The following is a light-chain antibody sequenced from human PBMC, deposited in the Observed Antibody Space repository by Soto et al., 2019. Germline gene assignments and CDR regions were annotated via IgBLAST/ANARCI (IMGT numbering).Light chain of an antibody. CDR3: QLYDSSSAVV. CDR2: YDN. Sequence: SYELTQPPSVSVAPGKTARITCGGNNIGSKSVHWYQQKPDQAPVLVIYYDNDRPSGIPERFSGSNSGNTATLTIRRVEAEDEADYYCQLYDSSSAVVFGGGTKLTVL. V-gene: IGLV3-21*04. J-gene: IGLJ2*01. CDR1: NIGSKS.